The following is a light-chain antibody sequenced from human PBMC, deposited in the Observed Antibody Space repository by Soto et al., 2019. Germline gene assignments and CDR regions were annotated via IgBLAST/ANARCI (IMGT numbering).Light chain of an antibody. CDR3: QQYNSYSRT. CDR1: QSISSW. V-gene: IGKV1-5*03. J-gene: IGKJ2*02. Sequence: DIQMTQSPSTLSASVGDRVTITCRASQSISSWLAWYQQKPGKAPKLLIYKAFSLESGVPSRFSGSGSGTDFTLTISSLQPDDFATDYCQQYNSYSRTFGQGTKLEIK. CDR2: KAF.